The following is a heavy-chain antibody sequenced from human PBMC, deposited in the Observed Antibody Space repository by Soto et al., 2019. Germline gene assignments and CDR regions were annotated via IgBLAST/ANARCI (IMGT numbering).Heavy chain of an antibody. CDR2: ISAYNGNT. V-gene: IGHV1-18*03. J-gene: IGHJ5*02. D-gene: IGHD6-6*01. Sequence: ASVKVSCKASGYTFTSYGISWVRQAPGQGLEWMGWISAYNGNTNYAQKLQGRVTMTTDTSTSTAYMELRSLRSADMAVYYCAREGYSSSSQWFDPWGQGTLVTVSS. CDR3: AREGYSSSSQWFDP. CDR1: GYTFTSYG.